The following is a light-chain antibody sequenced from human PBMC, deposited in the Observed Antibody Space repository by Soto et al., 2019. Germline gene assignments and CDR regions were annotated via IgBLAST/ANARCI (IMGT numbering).Light chain of an antibody. Sequence: EIVMMQSPATLSVSPGESATLSCRASQSISGNLAWYQQKPGLSPRLLIYHTSTRATGVPARFSGSGSGTEFSLTISSLQSEDFAVYYWQRYDNWPLTFGGGTKVEIK. CDR2: HTS. V-gene: IGKV3-15*01. CDR1: QSISGN. J-gene: IGKJ4*01. CDR3: QRYDNWPLT.